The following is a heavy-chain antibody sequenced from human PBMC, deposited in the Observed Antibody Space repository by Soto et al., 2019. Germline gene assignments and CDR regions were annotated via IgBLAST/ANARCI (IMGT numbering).Heavy chain of an antibody. D-gene: IGHD3-22*01. CDR1: GFTFSNYA. Sequence: QVQLVESGGGVVQPGRSLRVSCAASGFTFSNYAMHWVRQAPGKGLEWVAVVSYDGSKQFYADSVEGRFTISRHSSKSTLYLHMDNLRDEDTAVYYCARDRVYYYDNSGYYNFDYWGQGTLVTVSS. CDR2: VSYDGSKQ. V-gene: IGHV3-30-3*01. J-gene: IGHJ4*02. CDR3: ARDRVYYYDNSGYYNFDY.